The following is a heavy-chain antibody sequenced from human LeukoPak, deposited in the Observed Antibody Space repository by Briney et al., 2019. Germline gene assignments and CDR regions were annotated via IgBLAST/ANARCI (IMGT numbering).Heavy chain of an antibody. J-gene: IGHJ4*02. CDR3: ARFSPRAMGNYLDF. V-gene: IGHV4-30-2*01. CDR1: GGSISSGSYS. D-gene: IGHD7-27*01. CDR2: IYPRGST. Sequence: SETLSLTCAVSGGSISSGSYSWSWIRQPPGKGLEWIGYIYPRGSTYYNPSLKSRVILSLDKSANQFSLNLSSVTAADTAVYCCARFSPRAMGNYLDFWGQGTLVTVSS.